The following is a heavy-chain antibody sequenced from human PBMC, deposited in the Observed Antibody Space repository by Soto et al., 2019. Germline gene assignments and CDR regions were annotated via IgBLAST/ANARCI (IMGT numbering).Heavy chain of an antibody. CDR1: GGSISSRSYY. CDR3: ARHYVDMVTTPREGWFDP. D-gene: IGHD5-12*01. Sequence: SETLSLTCTVSGGSISSRSYYWGWIRQPPGKGLEWIGSVYYSGNTYYNPSLKSRVTISVDTSKNQFSLKLSSVTAADTAVYYCARHYVDMVTTPREGWFDPWGQGTLVTVSS. J-gene: IGHJ5*02. CDR2: VYYSGNT. V-gene: IGHV4-39*01.